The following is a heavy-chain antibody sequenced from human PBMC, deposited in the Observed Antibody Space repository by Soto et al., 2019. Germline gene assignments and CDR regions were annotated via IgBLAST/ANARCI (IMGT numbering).Heavy chain of an antibody. CDR1: GFTFSSFW. D-gene: IGHD3-10*01. CDR3: ARDLPMPRGLFDF. J-gene: IGHJ4*02. V-gene: IGHV3-7*03. CDR2: IKQDGSDK. Sequence: EVQLVESGGGLVQPGGSLRLSCAASGFTFSSFWMSWVRQAPGKGLEWVANIKQDGSDKYYVDSVKSRFTISRDNAKNSLYLQMNSLRAEDTAVYYCARDLPMPRGLFDFWGQGTLVTVSA.